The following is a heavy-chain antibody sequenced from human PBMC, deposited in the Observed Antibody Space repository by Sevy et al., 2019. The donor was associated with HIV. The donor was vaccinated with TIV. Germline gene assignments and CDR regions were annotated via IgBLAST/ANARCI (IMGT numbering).Heavy chain of an antibody. V-gene: IGHV3-53*01. J-gene: IGHJ6*02. Sequence: GGSLRLSCAASGFTVSSNYMSWVRQAPGKGLERVSVIYSGGSTYYADSVKGRFTISRDNSKNTLYLQMNSLRAEDTAVYYCARAPRGGRASGDYYYYGMDVWCQGTTVTVSS. CDR3: ARAPRGGRASGDYYYYGMDV. CDR2: IYSGGST. D-gene: IGHD3-10*01. CDR1: GFTVSSNY.